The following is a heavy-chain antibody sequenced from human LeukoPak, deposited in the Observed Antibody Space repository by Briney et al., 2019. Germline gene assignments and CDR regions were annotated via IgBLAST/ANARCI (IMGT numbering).Heavy chain of an antibody. V-gene: IGHV3-9*01. CDR3: VRSHHPGGWFDP. D-gene: IGHD3-10*01. Sequence: PGRSLRLSCAASGFTFDDYAMHWVRQAPGKGLEWVSGISWNSGTIGYADSVKGRFTISRDNAKNLLYLQMSSLTADDTALYYCVRSHHPGGWFDPWGQGTLVTVSS. CDR1: GFTFDDYA. CDR2: ISWNSGTI. J-gene: IGHJ5*02.